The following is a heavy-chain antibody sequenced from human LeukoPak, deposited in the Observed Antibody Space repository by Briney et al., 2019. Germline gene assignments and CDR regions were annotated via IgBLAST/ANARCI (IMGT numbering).Heavy chain of an antibody. CDR1: GVSITTYY. CDR2: IDTSGST. CDR3: ATTTKLAWFDP. J-gene: IGHJ5*02. Sequence: SETLSLTCTVSGVSITTYYWSWLRQPPGKGLEWIGYIDTSGSTNYNPSLKSRVTISVDTSKDQFSLNLSSVTAADTAVYYCATTTKLAWFDPWGQGTLVTVSS. D-gene: IGHD1-26*01. V-gene: IGHV4-4*09.